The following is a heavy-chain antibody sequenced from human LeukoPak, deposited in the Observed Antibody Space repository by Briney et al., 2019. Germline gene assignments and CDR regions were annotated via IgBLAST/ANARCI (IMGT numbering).Heavy chain of an antibody. Sequence: PGGSLRLSCAASGFTFSSYSMNWVRQAPGKGLEWVSSISSSSSYIYYADSVKGRFTISRDNAKNSLYLQMNSLRAEDTAVYHCARDVGVALDAFDIWGQGTMVTVSS. CDR1: GFTFSSYS. V-gene: IGHV3-21*01. CDR3: ARDVGVALDAFDI. CDR2: ISSSSSYI. J-gene: IGHJ3*02. D-gene: IGHD6-19*01.